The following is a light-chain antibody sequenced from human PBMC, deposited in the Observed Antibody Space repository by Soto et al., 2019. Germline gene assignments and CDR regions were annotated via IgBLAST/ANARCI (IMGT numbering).Light chain of an antibody. CDR2: EVS. CDR3: CSYAGFYTSV. V-gene: IGLV2-11*01. Sequence: QSALTQPRSVSGSPGQSVTISCTGTSSDVGGYKFDSWYQQHPGKAPKFMIYEVSKRPSGVPDRFSGSKSGNTAFLTISGLQAEDEADYYCCSYAGFYTSVFGTGTKLTVL. J-gene: IGLJ1*01. CDR1: SSDVGGYKF.